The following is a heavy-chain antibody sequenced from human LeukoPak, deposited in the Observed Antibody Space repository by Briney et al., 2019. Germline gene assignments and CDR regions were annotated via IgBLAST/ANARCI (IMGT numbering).Heavy chain of an antibody. V-gene: IGHV3-74*01. CDR3: ARVAYSSSWYVDY. CDR2: LNSDGSST. Sequence: PGRSLRLSCAASGFTFSSYGMHWVRQAPGKRLVWVSRLNSDGSSTTYADSVKGRFTISRDNAKNTLYLQMNTLRAEDTAVYYCARVAYSSSWYVDYWGQGTLVTVSS. D-gene: IGHD6-13*01. CDR1: GFTFSSYG. J-gene: IGHJ4*02.